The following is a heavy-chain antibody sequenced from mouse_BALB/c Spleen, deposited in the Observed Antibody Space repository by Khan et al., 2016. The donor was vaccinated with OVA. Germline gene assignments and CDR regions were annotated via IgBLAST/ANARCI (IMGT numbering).Heavy chain of an antibody. CDR1: GYTFTSYW. J-gene: IGHJ4*01. D-gene: IGHD1-1*01. V-gene: IGHV1S41*01. CDR2: IAPGSGST. Sequence: DLVKPGASVKLSCKASGYTFTSYWINWIKQRPGQGLEWIGRIAPGSGSTSYNEMFKDKATLTVDTSSSTAYIQVSSLSSEDSAVYFCARGNYYGNSDYAMDYWGQGTSLTVSS. CDR3: ARGNYYGNSDYAMDY.